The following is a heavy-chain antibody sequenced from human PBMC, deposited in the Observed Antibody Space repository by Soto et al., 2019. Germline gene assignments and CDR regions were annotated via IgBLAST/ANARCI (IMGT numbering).Heavy chain of an antibody. CDR2: IYYSGST. CDR3: ARALFTTSTSSAGWFDP. CDR1: GGSISGGGYY. J-gene: IGHJ5*02. V-gene: IGHV4-31*03. D-gene: IGHD2-2*01. Sequence: PSETLCLTCTVSGGSISGGGYYWSWIRQHPGKGLEWIGYIYYSGSTYYNPSLKSRVTISVGTSKNQFSLKLSSVTAADTAVYYCARALFTTSTSSAGWFDPWGQGTLVTVSS.